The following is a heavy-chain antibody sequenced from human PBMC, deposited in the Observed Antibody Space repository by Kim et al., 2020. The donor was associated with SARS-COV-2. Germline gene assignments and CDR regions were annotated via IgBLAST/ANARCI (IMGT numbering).Heavy chain of an antibody. V-gene: IGHV3-33*05. CDR3: ARERTMVRGVLITQLAY. Sequence: GGSLRLSCAASGFTFSSYGMHWVRQPPGKGLEWVALISYDGSNANSADSVKGRFIISRDNSKNTLYLQMNSLRAEDTAVYYCARERTMVRGVLITQLAYWGQGAQVTVSS. J-gene: IGHJ4*02. CDR2: ISYDGSNA. D-gene: IGHD3-10*01. CDR1: GFTFSSYG.